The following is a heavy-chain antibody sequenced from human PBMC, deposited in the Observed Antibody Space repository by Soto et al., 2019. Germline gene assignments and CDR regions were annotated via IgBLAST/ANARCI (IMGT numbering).Heavy chain of an antibody. Sequence: ASVKVSCKASGYTFTSYYMHWVRQAPGQGLERMGKINPSGGSTSYAQKFQGRVTMTRDTSTSTVYMELSSLRSEDTAVYYCARDQRYSSSSINYYYYGMDVWGQGTTVTVSS. CDR3: ARDQRYSSSSINYYYYGMDV. CDR1: GYTFTSYY. V-gene: IGHV1-46*01. D-gene: IGHD6-6*01. CDR2: INPSGGST. J-gene: IGHJ6*02.